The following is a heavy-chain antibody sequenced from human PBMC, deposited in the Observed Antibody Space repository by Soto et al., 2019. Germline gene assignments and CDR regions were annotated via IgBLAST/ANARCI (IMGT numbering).Heavy chain of an antibody. J-gene: IGHJ4*02. V-gene: IGHV3-30*18. CDR1: GFTFSSYG. D-gene: IGHD3-9*01. CDR3: AKDRVDILTGSPVFDY. Sequence: QVQLVESGGGVAQPGRSLRLSCAASGFTFSSYGMHWVRQAPGKGLEWVAVISYDGSNKYYADSVKGRFTISRDNSKNTLYLQMNSLRAEDTAVYYCAKDRVDILTGSPVFDYWGQGTLVTVSS. CDR2: ISYDGSNK.